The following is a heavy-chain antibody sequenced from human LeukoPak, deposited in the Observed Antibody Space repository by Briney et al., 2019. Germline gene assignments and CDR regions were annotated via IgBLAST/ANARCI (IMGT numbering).Heavy chain of an antibody. V-gene: IGHV1-46*01. CDR2: INPSGGST. J-gene: IGHJ4*02. D-gene: IGHD2-2*01. CDR1: GYTFTSYY. Sequence: GASVKVSCKASGYTFTSYYMHWVRQAPGQGLEWMGIINPSGGSTIYAQKFQGRVTMTRDTSTSTVYMELSSLRSEDTAVYYCARMGDIVVVPAALDKYYFDYWGQGTLVTVSS. CDR3: ARMGDIVVVPAALDKYYFDY.